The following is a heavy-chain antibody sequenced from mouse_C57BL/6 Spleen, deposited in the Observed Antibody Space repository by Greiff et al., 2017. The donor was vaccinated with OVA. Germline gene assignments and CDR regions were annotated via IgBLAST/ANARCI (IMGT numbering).Heavy chain of an antibody. J-gene: IGHJ4*01. D-gene: IGHD2-2*01. CDR3: ASLYYGYDAEDYYAMDY. Sequence: QVQLKQPGAELVKPGASVKLSCKASGYTFTSYWMHWVKQRPGRGLEWIGRIDPNSGGTKYNEKFKSKATLTVDKPSSTAYMQLSSLTSEDSAVYYCASLYYGYDAEDYYAMDYWGQGTSVTVSS. CDR1: GYTFTSYW. V-gene: IGHV1-72*01. CDR2: IDPNSGGT.